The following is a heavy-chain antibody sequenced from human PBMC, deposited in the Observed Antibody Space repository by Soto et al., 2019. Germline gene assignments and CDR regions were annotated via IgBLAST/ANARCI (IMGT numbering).Heavy chain of an antibody. CDR1: GFTFSRYG. V-gene: IGHV3-33*01. D-gene: IGHD5-12*01. CDR2: IWYDGSKD. J-gene: IGHJ4*02. CDR3: ARDDYSNKYSLYYFDF. Sequence: QVQLVESGGGVVQPGRSLRLSCAASGFTFSRYGMHWVRQAPGQGLEWVAVIWYDGSKDYYADSVKGRFTISRDNSKKTLYLQMNSLRAEDTAVYYCARDDYSNKYSLYYFDFWGQGTLVTVSS.